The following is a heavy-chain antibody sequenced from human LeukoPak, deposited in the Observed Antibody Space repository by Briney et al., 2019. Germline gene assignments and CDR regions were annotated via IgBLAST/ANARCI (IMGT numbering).Heavy chain of an antibody. CDR3: AREIVGASGAFDI. CDR1: GGSISSYY. Sequence: PSETLSLTCTVSGGSISSYYWSWIRQPPGKGLEWIGYIYYSGSTNYNPSLKSRVTISVDTSKNQFSLKLSSVTAADTAVYYCAREIVGASGAFDIWGQGTMVTVSS. J-gene: IGHJ3*02. CDR2: IYYSGST. V-gene: IGHV4-59*01. D-gene: IGHD1-26*01.